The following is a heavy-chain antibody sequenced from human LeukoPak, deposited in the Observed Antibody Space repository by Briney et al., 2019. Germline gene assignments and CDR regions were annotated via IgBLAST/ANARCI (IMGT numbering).Heavy chain of an antibody. J-gene: IGHJ4*02. CDR2: IRYDGSNK. CDR3: AKDTRYSSSWYDLIFDY. V-gene: IGHV3-30*02. D-gene: IGHD6-13*01. Sequence: GGSLRLSCAASGFTFSSYGMHWVRQAPGKGLEWVAFIRYDGSNKYYADSVKGRFTISRDNSRNTLYLQMNSLRAEDTAVYYCAKDTRYSSSWYDLIFDYWGQGTLVTVSS. CDR1: GFTFSSYG.